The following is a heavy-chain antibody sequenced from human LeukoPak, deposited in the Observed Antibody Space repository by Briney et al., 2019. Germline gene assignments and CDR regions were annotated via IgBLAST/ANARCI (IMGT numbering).Heavy chain of an antibody. V-gene: IGHV3-11*04. CDR2: ISSSGSTI. J-gene: IGHJ6*04. D-gene: IGHD3-10*02. CDR3: AELGITMIGGV. Sequence: GGSLRLSCAASGFTFTDSYMTWVRQAPGKGLEWLSYISSSGSTIYYADSVKGRFTISRDNAKNSLYLQMNSLRAEDTAVYYCAELGITMIGGVWGKGATVTISS. CDR1: GFTFTDSY.